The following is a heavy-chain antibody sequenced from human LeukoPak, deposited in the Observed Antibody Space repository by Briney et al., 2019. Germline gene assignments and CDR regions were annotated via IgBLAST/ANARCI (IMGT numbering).Heavy chain of an antibody. J-gene: IGHJ3*02. CDR3: ARAPMIVVVPDAFDI. D-gene: IGHD3-22*01. CDR2: ISAYNGNT. Sequence: ASVKVSCKASGYTFSSYGISWVRQAPGQGLEWMGWISAYNGNTNYAQKLQGRVTMTTDTSTSTAYMELRSLRSDDTAVYYCARAPMIVVVPDAFDIWGQGTMVTVSS. V-gene: IGHV1-18*04. CDR1: GYTFSSYG.